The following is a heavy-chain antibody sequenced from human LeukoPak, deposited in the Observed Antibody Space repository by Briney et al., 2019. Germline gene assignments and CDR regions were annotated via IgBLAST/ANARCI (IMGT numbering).Heavy chain of an antibody. D-gene: IGHD3-22*01. V-gene: IGHV1-69*13. CDR2: IIPIFGTA. Sequence: SVKVSCKASGGTFSSYAISWVRQAPGQGLEWMGGIIPIFGTANYAQKFQGRVTITADESTSTAYMEVSSLRSEDTAVYYCANRWGGTYDSSGYGWFDPWGQGTLVTVSS. CDR3: ANRWGGTYDSSGYGWFDP. J-gene: IGHJ5*02. CDR1: GGTFSSYA.